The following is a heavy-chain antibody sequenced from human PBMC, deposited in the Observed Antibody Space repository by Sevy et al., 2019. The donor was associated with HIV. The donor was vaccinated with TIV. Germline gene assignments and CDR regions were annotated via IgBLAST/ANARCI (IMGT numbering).Heavy chain of an antibody. Sequence: GESLKISCKGSGYSFTSYWIGWVRQMPGKGLEWMGIIYPGDSDTRYSPSFQGQVTISADKSISTAYLQWSSLKASDTAMYYCAGQAASYYDSSGYFRAFDIWGQGTMVTVSS. V-gene: IGHV5-51*01. CDR1: GYSFTSYW. D-gene: IGHD3-22*01. CDR3: AGQAASYYDSSGYFRAFDI. J-gene: IGHJ3*02. CDR2: IYPGDSDT.